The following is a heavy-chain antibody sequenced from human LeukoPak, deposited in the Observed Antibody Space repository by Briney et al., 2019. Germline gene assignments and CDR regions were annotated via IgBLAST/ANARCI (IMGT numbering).Heavy chain of an antibody. CDR2: FDPEDGET. CDR1: GYTPTELS. V-gene: IGHV1-24*01. CDR3: ATATGSHNWFDP. J-gene: IGHJ5*02. D-gene: IGHD1-26*01. Sequence: ASVKVSCKVSGYTPTELSMHWVRQAPGKGLEWGGGFDPEDGETIYAQKFQGRVTMTEDTSTDTAYMELSSLRSEDTAVYYCATATGSHNWFDPWGQGTLVTVSS.